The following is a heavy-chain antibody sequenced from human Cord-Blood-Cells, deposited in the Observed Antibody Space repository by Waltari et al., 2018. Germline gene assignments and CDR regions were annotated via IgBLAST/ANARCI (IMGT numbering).Heavy chain of an antibody. CDR2: INHSGST. Sequence: QVQLQQWGAGLLKPSETLSLTCAVYGGSFSGYYWSWIRQPPGKGLEWIGEINHSGSTNYTPSIKRRGTISVDTSKNQFSLKLSSGTAADTAVYYCARGVRITIFGVVINHYYYYGMDVWGQGTTVTVSS. J-gene: IGHJ6*02. D-gene: IGHD3-3*01. CDR1: GGSFSGYY. CDR3: ARGVRITIFGVVINHYYYYGMDV. V-gene: IGHV4-34*01.